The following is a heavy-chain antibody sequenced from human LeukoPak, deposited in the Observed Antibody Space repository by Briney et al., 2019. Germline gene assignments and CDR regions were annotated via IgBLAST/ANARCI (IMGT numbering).Heavy chain of an antibody. V-gene: IGHV3-11*01. D-gene: IGHD5-24*01. Sequence: GGSLRLSCAASGFTFSDYYTSWIRQAPGKGLEWVSYISSSGGTIYYADSVKGRFTISRDNAKTSLSLQLNSLRAEDTAVYYCARDGDGYNFDYWGQGTLVTVSS. CDR2: ISSSGGTI. CDR1: GFTFSDYY. J-gene: IGHJ4*02. CDR3: ARDGDGYNFDY.